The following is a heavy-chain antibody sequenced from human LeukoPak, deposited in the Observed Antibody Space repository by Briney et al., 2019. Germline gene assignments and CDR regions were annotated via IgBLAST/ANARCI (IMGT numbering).Heavy chain of an antibody. CDR3: AKGIQQWPGDYYYYGMDV. J-gene: IGHJ6*02. CDR1: GLTFSSYA. V-gene: IGHV3-23*01. Sequence: GGSLRLSCAACGLTFSSYAMNWVRQAPGKGLEWVSAISGGGGSTYYADSVKGRFTISRDNSKNTLYLQMNSLRAEDTAVYYCAKGIQQWPGDYYYYGMDVWGQGTTVTVSS. D-gene: IGHD5-18*01. CDR2: ISGGGGST.